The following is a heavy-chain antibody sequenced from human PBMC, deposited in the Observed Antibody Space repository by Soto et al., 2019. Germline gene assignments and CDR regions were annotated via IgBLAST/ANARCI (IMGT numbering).Heavy chain of an antibody. D-gene: IGHD3-22*01. CDR3: ARDTTTDSSGYNYSPNNFGY. Sequence: GGSTRLSSAASGFTFRSYSMNWVRKDTGKGLEWVSSISSSSSYIYYADSVKGRFTISRDNAKNSLYLQMNSLRAEDTAVYYCARDTTTDSSGYNYSPNNFGYWGQGTLVTVSS. CDR2: ISSSSSYI. V-gene: IGHV3-21*01. CDR1: GFTFRSYS. J-gene: IGHJ4*02.